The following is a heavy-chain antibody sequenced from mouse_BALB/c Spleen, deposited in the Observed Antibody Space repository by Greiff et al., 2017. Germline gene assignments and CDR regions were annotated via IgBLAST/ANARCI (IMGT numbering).Heavy chain of an antibody. V-gene: IGHV5-15*02. CDR2: ISNLAYSI. CDR1: GFTFSDYG. CDR3: ARGGGRTAMDY. J-gene: IGHJ4*01. Sequence: EVMLVESGGGLVQPGGSRKLSCAASGFTFSDYGMAWVRQAPGKGPEWVAFISNLAYSIYYADTVTGRFTISRENAKNTLYLEMSSLRSEDTAMYYCARGGGRTAMDYWGQGTSVTVSS.